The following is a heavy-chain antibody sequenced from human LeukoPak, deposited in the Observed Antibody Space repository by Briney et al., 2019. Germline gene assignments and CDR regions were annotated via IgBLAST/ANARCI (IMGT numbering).Heavy chain of an antibody. D-gene: IGHD1-7*01. CDR2: INHSGST. V-gene: IGHV4-34*01. CDR3: ARRYNWNYVVAYYYGMDV. CDR1: GGSFSGYD. Sequence: SETLSLTCAVYGGSFSGYDWSWIRQPPGKGLGWIGEINHSGSTNYNPSLKSRVTISVDTSKNQFSLKLSSVTAADTAVYYCARRYNWNYVVAYYYGMDVWGQGTTVTVSS. J-gene: IGHJ6*02.